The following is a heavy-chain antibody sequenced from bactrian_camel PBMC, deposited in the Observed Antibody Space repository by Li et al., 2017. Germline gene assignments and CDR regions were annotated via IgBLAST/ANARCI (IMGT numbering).Heavy chain of an antibody. J-gene: IGHJ4*01. Sequence: QVQLVESGGGLVQPGGSLRLACEASGFAFSGKGMSWVRQAPGKGLEWVAYIWSDGTAPHYADSVKGRFTISRDNANPTLYLQLNSLKTDDTAMYYCAKARGDYAGSSLEFWGKGTQVTVS. V-gene: IGHV3S6*01. CDR1: GFAFSGKG. D-gene: IGHD2*01. CDR3: AKARGDYAGSSLEF. CDR2: IWSDGTAP.